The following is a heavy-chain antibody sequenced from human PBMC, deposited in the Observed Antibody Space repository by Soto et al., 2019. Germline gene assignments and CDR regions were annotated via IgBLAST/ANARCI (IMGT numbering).Heavy chain of an antibody. CDR2: IYYSGST. V-gene: IGHV4-31*03. CDR3: ARDPQYYYDSSGYSRFSAFDI. D-gene: IGHD3-22*01. J-gene: IGHJ3*02. CDR1: GGSISRGGYY. Sequence: PSETLSLTCTVSGGSISRGGYYWSWIRQHPGKGLEWIGYIYYSGSTYYNPSHKSRVTISVDTSKNQFSLKLSSVTAADTAVYYCARDPQYYYDSSGYSRFSAFDIWGQGTMVTVSS.